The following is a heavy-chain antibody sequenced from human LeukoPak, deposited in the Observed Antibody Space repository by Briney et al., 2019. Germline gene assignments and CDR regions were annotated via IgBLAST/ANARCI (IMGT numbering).Heavy chain of an antibody. CDR2: ISSSSIYI. Sequence: AGGSLRLSCAASGFTFSSYSMNWVRQAPGKGLEWVSYISSSSIYIYYADSVKGRFTVSRDNAKNALFLHMNSMRAEDTAVYYCARILNYNYCSGGSCYSGPFDYWGQGTLVTVSS. CDR1: GFTFSSYS. CDR3: ARILNYNYCSGGSCYSGPFDY. V-gene: IGHV3-21*01. J-gene: IGHJ4*02. D-gene: IGHD2-15*01.